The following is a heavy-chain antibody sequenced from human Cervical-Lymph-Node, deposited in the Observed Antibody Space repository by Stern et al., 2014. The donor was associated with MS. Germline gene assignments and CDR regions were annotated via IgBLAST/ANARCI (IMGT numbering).Heavy chain of an antibody. V-gene: IGHV5-51*01. CDR3: ARQLGHSNFLHY. D-gene: IGHD4-11*01. CDR1: GYSFTNYW. Sequence: EVQLVQSGAGVKRPGQSLKISCRASGYSFTNYWVAWVRQKPGKGLEWMGIIHPGDSEVRYSPSVQGRVTMSVDRSINTAYLQWSSLQPSDTAMYYCARQLGHSNFLHYWGQGVLVTVSS. J-gene: IGHJ4*02. CDR2: IHPGDSEV.